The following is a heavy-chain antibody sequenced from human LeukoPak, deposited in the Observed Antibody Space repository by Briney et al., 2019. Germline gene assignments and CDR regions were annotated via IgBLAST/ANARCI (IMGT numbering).Heavy chain of an antibody. CDR3: AASPPHCGADCPFAY. CDR1: GYRFPKSW. J-gene: IGHJ4*02. Sequence: GESLKISCKGSGYRFPKSWIGWVRQMPGKGLEWMGIIYPDDSRTKYSPSFQGRVTMSVDKSSSTAYLQWNSLKASETAMYYCAASPPHCGADCPFAYWGQGTLLTVSS. CDR2: IYPDDSRT. V-gene: IGHV5-51*01. D-gene: IGHD2-21*02.